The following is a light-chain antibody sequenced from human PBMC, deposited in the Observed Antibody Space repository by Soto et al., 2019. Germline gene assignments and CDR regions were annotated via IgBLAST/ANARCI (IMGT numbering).Light chain of an antibody. V-gene: IGKV3-15*01. CDR1: QGIGST. J-gene: IGKJ1*01. Sequence: EIVMTQSPATLSVSPGEGATLSCRASQGIGSTLAWYQQKPGQTPRLLIYGASTRATGVPARFSGSGSGTDFTLTINNLQPEDFATYYCQHSYRVPRTFGQGT. CDR3: QHSYRVPRT. CDR2: GAS.